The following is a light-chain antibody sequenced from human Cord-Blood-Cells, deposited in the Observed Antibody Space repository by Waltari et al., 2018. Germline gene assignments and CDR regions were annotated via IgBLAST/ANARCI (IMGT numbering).Light chain of an antibody. CDR2: EGS. CDR3: CSYAGSSTLWV. J-gene: IGLJ3*02. CDR1: SSVVGSFNL. Sequence: QPALTQPATGSGSLGRSITIPCTETSSVVGSFNLFSCYKQHPGKAPKRIIKEGSKRPSGVSNRFSGSKSGNTASLTIAVLQAEDEADYYGCSYAGSSTLWVFGGGTKLTVL. V-gene: IGLV2-23*01.